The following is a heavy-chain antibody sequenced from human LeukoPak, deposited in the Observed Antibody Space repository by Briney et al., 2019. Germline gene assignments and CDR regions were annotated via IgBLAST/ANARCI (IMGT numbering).Heavy chain of an antibody. D-gene: IGHD1-14*01. Sequence: GGSLRLSCTASGITFGDYAMSWFRQAPGKGLEWVGVIRSKAYGGTTEYAASVKGRFTISRDDSKSIAYLQMNSLKTEDTAVYYCTRDRGLGTYYYYYYMDVWGKGTTVTVSS. CDR1: GITFGDYA. J-gene: IGHJ6*03. V-gene: IGHV3-49*03. CDR2: IRSKAYGGTT. CDR3: TRDRGLGTYYYYYYMDV.